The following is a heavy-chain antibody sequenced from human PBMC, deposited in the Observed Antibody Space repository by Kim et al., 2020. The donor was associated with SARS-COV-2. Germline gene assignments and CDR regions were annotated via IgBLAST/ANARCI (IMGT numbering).Heavy chain of an antibody. D-gene: IGHD3-22*01. Sequence: GGSLRLSCAASGFTFSNYAMTWVRQAPGKGLEWVSSISRTGGNTYYADSVKGRFTISRDDSKNTLYLQMNSLRAEDTAVFYCAKRVESSGYENWGQGTLGTVSS. J-gene: IGHJ4*02. V-gene: IGHV3-23*01. CDR1: GFTFSNYA. CDR2: ISRTGGNT. CDR3: AKRVESSGYEN.